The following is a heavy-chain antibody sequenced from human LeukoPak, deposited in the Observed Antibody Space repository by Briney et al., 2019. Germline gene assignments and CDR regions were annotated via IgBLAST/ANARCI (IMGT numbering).Heavy chain of an antibody. Sequence: PGGSLRLSCAASGFTFSSYGMHWVRQAPGKGLEWVAFIRYEGSNKYYADSVKGRFTISRDNSKSTLYLQMNSLRAEDTAVYYCAKDFYGGNQDYWGQGTLVTVSS. CDR3: AKDFYGGNQDY. CDR2: IRYEGSNK. V-gene: IGHV3-30*02. CDR1: GFTFSSYG. D-gene: IGHD4-23*01. J-gene: IGHJ4*02.